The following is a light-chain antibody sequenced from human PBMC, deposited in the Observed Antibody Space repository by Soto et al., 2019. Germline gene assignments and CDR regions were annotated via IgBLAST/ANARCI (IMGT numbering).Light chain of an antibody. CDR1: SSDVGGYNY. CDR3: SSYTRSSIWV. V-gene: IGLV2-14*01. Sequence: QSVLTQPASVSGSPGQSITISCTGTSSDVGGYNYVSWYQQYPGKAPKLMIYEVRNRPSRVSNRFSGSKSGNTASLTISGLQAEDEADYYCSSYTRSSIWVFGGGTQLTVL. J-gene: IGLJ3*02. CDR2: EVR.